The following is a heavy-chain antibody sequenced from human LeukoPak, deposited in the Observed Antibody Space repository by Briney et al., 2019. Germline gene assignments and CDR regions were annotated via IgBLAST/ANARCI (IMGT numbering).Heavy chain of an antibody. V-gene: IGHV3-23*01. J-gene: IGHJ4*02. CDR1: GFSFSSYA. CDR2: ISGSADST. D-gene: IGHD6-6*01. CDR3: VRVAYRSSSSNCDY. Sequence: GGSLRLSCAASGFSFSSYAMSWVRQAPGKGLDWVSGISGSADSTDYADYVKGRFTISRDSSKNTLSLQMNSLRAADTAVYYCVRVAYRSSSSNCDYWGQGTLVTVSS.